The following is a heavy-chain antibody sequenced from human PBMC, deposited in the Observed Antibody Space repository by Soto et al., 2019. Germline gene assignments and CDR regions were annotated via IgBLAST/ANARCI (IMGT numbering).Heavy chain of an antibody. J-gene: IGHJ4*02. V-gene: IGHV3-66*01. CDR2: IYSGGST. CDR1: GFTVSSNY. D-gene: IGHD6-6*01. Sequence: PGGSLRLSCAASGFTVSSNYMSWVRQAPGKGLEWVSVIYSGGSTYYADSVKGRFTISRDNSKNTLYLQMNSLRAEDTAVYYCARALAAPAEIDYWGQGTLVTVSS. CDR3: ARALAAPAEIDY.